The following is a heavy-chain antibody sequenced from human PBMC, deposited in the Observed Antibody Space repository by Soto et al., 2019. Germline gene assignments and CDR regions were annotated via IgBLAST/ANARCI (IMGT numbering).Heavy chain of an antibody. CDR2: ISYDGSNK. CDR1: GFTFSSYG. V-gene: IGHV3-30*18. Sequence: QVQLVESGGGVVQPGRSLRLSCAASGFTFSSYGMHWVRQAPGKGLEWVAVISYDGSNKYYADSVKGRFTISRDNYKNTLYLQMNSLRAEDTAVYYCAKDLSIAVAGTGGVDPWGQGTLVTVSS. CDR3: AKDLSIAVAGTGGVDP. J-gene: IGHJ5*02. D-gene: IGHD6-19*01.